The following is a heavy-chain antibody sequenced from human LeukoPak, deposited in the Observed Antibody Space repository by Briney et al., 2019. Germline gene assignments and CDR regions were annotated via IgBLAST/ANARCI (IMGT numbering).Heavy chain of an antibody. D-gene: IGHD3-3*01. J-gene: IGHJ4*02. Sequence: GGSLRLSCAASGFTLSTYAMSWVRQTPGKGLEWVAATSSSDAGTYHADSAKGRFTISRDNANNTLYLQLNSLTAEDTAIYYCAKDIQSDDFWSGTTFDLWGQGALVTVSS. V-gene: IGHV3-23*01. CDR2: TSSSDAGT. CDR3: AKDIQSDDFWSGTTFDL. CDR1: GFTLSTYA.